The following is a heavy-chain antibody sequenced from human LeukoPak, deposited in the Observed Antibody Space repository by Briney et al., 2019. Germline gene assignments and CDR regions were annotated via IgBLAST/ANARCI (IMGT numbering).Heavy chain of an antibody. CDR1: GFTFSVYG. J-gene: IGHJ4*02. V-gene: IGHV3-48*04. CDR2: ISSSGSTI. D-gene: IGHD4-23*01. CDR3: ARDYGGSSPFDY. Sequence: PGGSLRLSCAASGFTFSVYGMHWVRQAPGKGLEWVSYISSSGSTIYYADSVKGRFTISRDNAKNSLYLHMNSLRAEDTAVYYCARDYGGSSPFDYWGQGTLVTVSS.